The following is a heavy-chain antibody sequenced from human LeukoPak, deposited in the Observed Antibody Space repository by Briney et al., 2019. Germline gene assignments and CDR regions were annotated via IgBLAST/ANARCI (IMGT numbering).Heavy chain of an antibody. CDR2: INPSGGST. V-gene: IGHV1-46*01. CDR3: ARLMYYDFWSGYPPIDY. D-gene: IGHD3-3*01. Sequence: ASVKVSCKASGYTFTSYYMHWVRQAPGRGLEWMGIINPSGGSTSYAQKFQGRVTMTRDTSTSTVYMELSSLRSEDTAVYYCARLMYYDFWSGYPPIDYWGQGTLVTVSS. CDR1: GYTFTSYY. J-gene: IGHJ4*02.